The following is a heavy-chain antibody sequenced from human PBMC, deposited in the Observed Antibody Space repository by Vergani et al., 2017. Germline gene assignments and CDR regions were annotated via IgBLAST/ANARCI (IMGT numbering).Heavy chain of an antibody. CDR3: AKARDPNCKGGNCYSYYYGLDL. Sequence: EVQLLESGGGLVQPGGSLRLSCGASGFTFSSYAMTWVRQAPGKGLEWVSPIIGSGGKTFYTDSVKGRFTISRDNSKDTLYLQMNSLRVEDTAIYYCAKARDPNCKGGNCYSYYYGLDLWGQGTTVTVSS. J-gene: IGHJ6*02. D-gene: IGHD2-15*01. CDR1: GFTFSSYA. V-gene: IGHV3-23*01. CDR2: IIGSGGKT.